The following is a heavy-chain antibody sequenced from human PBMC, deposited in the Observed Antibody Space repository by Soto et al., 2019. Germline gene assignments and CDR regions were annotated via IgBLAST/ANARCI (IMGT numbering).Heavy chain of an antibody. CDR2: ISGSGGTT. CDR3: AKTANGWFSAFDI. V-gene: IGHV3-23*01. CDR1: GFTFSSYA. Sequence: EVQLLESGGGLVQPGGSLRLSCAASGFTFSSYAMSWVRQAPGKGLEWVSAISGSGGTTYYADSVKGRFTFSRDNSKNTLYLQMTSRRAEDTAVYYCAKTANGWFSAFDIWGQGTMVTVSS. D-gene: IGHD6-19*01. J-gene: IGHJ3*02.